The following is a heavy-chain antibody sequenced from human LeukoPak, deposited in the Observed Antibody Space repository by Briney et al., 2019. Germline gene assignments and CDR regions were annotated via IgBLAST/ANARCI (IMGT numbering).Heavy chain of an antibody. Sequence: GGSLRLSCAASGFTFSSYGMHWVRQAPGKGLEWVAVISYDGSNKYYADSVKGRFTISRDNSKNTLYLQMNSLRAEDTAVYYCAKVVDGYNSDSDYWGQGTLVTVFS. J-gene: IGHJ4*02. V-gene: IGHV3-30*18. D-gene: IGHD5-12*01. CDR1: GFTFSSYG. CDR2: ISYDGSNK. CDR3: AKVVDGYNSDSDY.